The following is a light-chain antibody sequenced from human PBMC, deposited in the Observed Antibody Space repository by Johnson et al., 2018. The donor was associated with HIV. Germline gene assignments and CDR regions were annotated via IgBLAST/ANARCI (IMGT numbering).Light chain of an antibody. CDR3: PTWDYRLIVYL. Sequence: QSVLTQSPSVSAAPGQRVTISCSGSSSNIGNNYVSWHQQFPGTVPKLLIYEDNKRPSGIPDRFSGSKSGTSASLAITGLQTGDEADYYCPTWDYRLIVYLFGTGTKVTVL. CDR2: EDN. CDR1: SSNIGNNY. J-gene: IGLJ1*01. V-gene: IGLV1-51*02.